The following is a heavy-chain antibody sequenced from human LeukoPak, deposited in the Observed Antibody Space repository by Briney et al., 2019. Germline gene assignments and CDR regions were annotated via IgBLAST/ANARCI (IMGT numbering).Heavy chain of an antibody. J-gene: IGHJ5*02. CDR3: ARGEVYSSSWSTLFDP. Sequence: SETLSLTCTVSGGSISSYYWSWIRQPPGKGLEWIGEINHSGSTNYNPSLKSRVTISVDTSKNQFSLKLSSVTAADTAVYYCARGEVYSSSWSTLFDPWGQGTLVTVSS. CDR2: INHSGST. V-gene: IGHV4-34*01. D-gene: IGHD6-13*01. CDR1: GGSISSYY.